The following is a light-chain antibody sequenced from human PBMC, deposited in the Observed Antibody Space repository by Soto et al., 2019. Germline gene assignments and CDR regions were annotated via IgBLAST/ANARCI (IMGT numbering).Light chain of an antibody. CDR1: QSTSSY. Sequence: DIQMTQSPSSLSASVGDRVTITCRASQSTSSYLNWYQQKPGTAPKLLIYAASSLQSGVPSRFSGSGSGTDFTLTISSLQPEDFATYYCQQSYSTPPTFGQGTKVDIK. J-gene: IGKJ1*01. CDR3: QQSYSTPPT. CDR2: AAS. V-gene: IGKV1-39*01.